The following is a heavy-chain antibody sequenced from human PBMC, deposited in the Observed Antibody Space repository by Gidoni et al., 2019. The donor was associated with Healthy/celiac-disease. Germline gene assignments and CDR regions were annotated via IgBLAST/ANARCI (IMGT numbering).Heavy chain of an antibody. J-gene: IGHJ6*02. Sequence: QMQLVQSGPEVKKPGTSVKVSCKASGFTFTSSAVQWVRQARGQRLEWIGWIVVGSGNTNYAQKFQERVTITRDMSTSTAYMELSSLRSEDTAVYYCAAHSGESYYEPPGYYYGMDVWGQGTTVTVSS. CDR1: GFTFTSSA. D-gene: IGHD1-26*01. CDR2: IVVGSGNT. CDR3: AAHSGESYYEPPGYYYGMDV. V-gene: IGHV1-58*01.